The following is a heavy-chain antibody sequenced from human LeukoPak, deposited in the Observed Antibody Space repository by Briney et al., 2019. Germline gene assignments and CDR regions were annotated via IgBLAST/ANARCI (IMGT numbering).Heavy chain of an antibody. D-gene: IGHD6-13*01. CDR3: TKATQSAAGYFQH. CDR2: VYDDGRT. Sequence: GGSLRLSCAASGFTVSSNYMNWVRQAPGKGLEWVSLVYDDGRTYYADSVKGRFTISRDNSRNTVYLQMNSLKADDTAVCYCTKATQSAAGYFQHWGQGTLVTVSS. CDR1: GFTVSSNY. V-gene: IGHV3-53*01. J-gene: IGHJ1*01.